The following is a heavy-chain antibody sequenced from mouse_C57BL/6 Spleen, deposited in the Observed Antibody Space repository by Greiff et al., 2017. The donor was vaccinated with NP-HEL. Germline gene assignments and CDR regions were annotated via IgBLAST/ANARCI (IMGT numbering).Heavy chain of an antibody. Sequence: VQLVESGAELVKPGASVKMSCKASGYTFTSYWITWVKQRPGQGLEWIGDIYPGSGSTNYNEKFKSKANLTVDTSSCTAYMQLSSLTSEDSAVYYCARWSTTVVASDYWGQGTTLTVSS. V-gene: IGHV1-55*01. CDR2: IYPGSGST. CDR3: ARWSTTVVASDY. J-gene: IGHJ2*01. D-gene: IGHD1-1*01. CDR1: GYTFTSYW.